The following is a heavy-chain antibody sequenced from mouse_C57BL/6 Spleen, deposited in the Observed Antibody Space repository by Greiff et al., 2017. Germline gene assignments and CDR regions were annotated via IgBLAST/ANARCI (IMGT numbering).Heavy chain of an antibody. CDR3: ARLYYYGSSYAMDY. Sequence: QVQLQPSGAELVRPGASVKLSCKASGYTFTDYYINWVKQRPGQGLEWIARIYPGSGNTYYNEKFKGKATLTAEKSSSTAYMQLSSLTSEDSAVYFCARLYYYGSSYAMDYWGQGTSVTVSS. CDR1: GYTFTDYY. CDR2: IYPGSGNT. J-gene: IGHJ4*01. V-gene: IGHV1-76*01. D-gene: IGHD1-1*01.